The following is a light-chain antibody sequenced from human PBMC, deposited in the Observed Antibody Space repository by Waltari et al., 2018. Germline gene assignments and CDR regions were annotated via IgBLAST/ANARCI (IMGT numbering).Light chain of an antibody. J-gene: IGLJ2*01. CDR3: SSYTSSSTQV. V-gene: IGLV2-14*01. Sequence: SALTQPASVSGSPGQSITISCPGTHSDVGGYNYVPWYQQHPGKAPKLMIYEVSNRPSGVSNRFSGSKSGNTASLTISGLQAEDEADYYCSSYTSSSTQVFGGGTKLTVL. CDR2: EVS. CDR1: HSDVGGYNY.